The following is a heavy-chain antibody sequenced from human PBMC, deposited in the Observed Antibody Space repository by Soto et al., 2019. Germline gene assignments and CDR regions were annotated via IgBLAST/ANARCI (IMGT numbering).Heavy chain of an antibody. V-gene: IGHV4-59*01. CDR1: GGSISSYY. CDR3: ARYGITTFGVVPPQNWFAP. J-gene: IGHJ5*02. Sequence: SETLSLTCTVSGGSISSYYWSLIRQPPGKGLEWIGYIYYSGSTNYNPSLKSRVTISVDTSKNQFSLKLSSVTAADTAVYYCARYGITTFGVVPPQNWFAPWGQGTLVTVSS. D-gene: IGHD3-3*01. CDR2: IYYSGST.